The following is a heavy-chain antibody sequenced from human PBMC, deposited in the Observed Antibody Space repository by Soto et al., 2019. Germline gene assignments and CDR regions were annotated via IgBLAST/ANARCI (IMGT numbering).Heavy chain of an antibody. J-gene: IGHJ4*02. CDR1: SGSISSSNW. Sequence: PSETLSLTCAVSSGSISSSNWWSWVRQPPGKGLEWIGEIYHSGSTNYNPSLKSRVTISVDKSKNQFSLKLSSVTAADTAVYYCARGRQLYGDYIDYSGQGTLVTVSS. D-gene: IGHD4-17*01. V-gene: IGHV4-4*02. CDR2: IYHSGST. CDR3: ARGRQLYGDYIDY.